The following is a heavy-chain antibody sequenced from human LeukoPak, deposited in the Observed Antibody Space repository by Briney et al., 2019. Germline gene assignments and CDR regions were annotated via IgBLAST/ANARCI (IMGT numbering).Heavy chain of an antibody. Sequence: TSETLSLTCTVSGGSISSSSFYWGWIRQPPGKGLEWIGEIDHSGRTNYNPSLESRVTISVDTSKNQFSLKVTSVTAADTAVYYCARDSIGGYYQYWGQGTLVTVSS. D-gene: IGHD3-22*01. CDR1: GGSISSSSFY. V-gene: IGHV4-39*07. J-gene: IGHJ4*02. CDR2: IDHSGRT. CDR3: ARDSIGGYYQY.